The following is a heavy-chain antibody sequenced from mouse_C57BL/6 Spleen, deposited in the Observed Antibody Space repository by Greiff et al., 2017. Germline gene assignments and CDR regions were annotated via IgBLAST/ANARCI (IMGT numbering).Heavy chain of an antibody. Sequence: QVQLQQPGAELVKPGASVKLSCKASGYTFTSYWMHWVKQRPGHGLEWIGMIHPNSGSTNYTEKFKSKATLTVDKSSSTAYMQRSSRTSEDSAVYYCARDYDYSWFAYWGQGTLVTVSA. D-gene: IGHD2-4*01. V-gene: IGHV1-64*01. CDR2: IHPNSGST. J-gene: IGHJ3*01. CDR1: GYTFTSYW. CDR3: ARDYDYSWFAY.